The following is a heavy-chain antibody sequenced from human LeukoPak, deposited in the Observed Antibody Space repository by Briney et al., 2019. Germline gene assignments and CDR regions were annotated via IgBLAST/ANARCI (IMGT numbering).Heavy chain of an antibody. J-gene: IGHJ4*02. CDR1: GGSISSSSFY. D-gene: IGHD1-14*01. Sequence: SETLSLTCTVSGGSISSSSFYWGWIRQPPGKGLEWIGSIYYSGNTYYNPSLKSRVTISVDTSKNQFSLKLSSVTAADTAVYYCARLNQGNRFDYWGQGTLLTVSS. CDR2: IYYSGNT. V-gene: IGHV4-39*01. CDR3: ARLNQGNRFDY.